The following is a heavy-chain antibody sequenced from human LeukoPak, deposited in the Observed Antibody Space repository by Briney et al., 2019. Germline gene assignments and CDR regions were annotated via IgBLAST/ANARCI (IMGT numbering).Heavy chain of an antibody. CDR1: GGSISSYY. CDR2: IYYSGST. V-gene: IGHV4-59*01. CDR3: ARGNYDFWSGHYNWFDP. Sequence: SETLSLTCTVSGGSISSYYWSWIRQPPGKGLERIGYIYYSGSTNYNPSLKSRVTISVDTSKNQFSLKLSSVTAADTAVYYCARGNYDFWSGHYNWFDPWGQGTLVTVSS. J-gene: IGHJ5*02. D-gene: IGHD3-3*01.